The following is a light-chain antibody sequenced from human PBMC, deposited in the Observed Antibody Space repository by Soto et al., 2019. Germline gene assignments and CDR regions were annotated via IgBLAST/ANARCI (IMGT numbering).Light chain of an antibody. CDR1: QSISGF. CDR3: QQSYTVPIT. CDR2: AAS. Sequence: DIQMTQSPSSLSASVGDRVTITCRASQSISGFLNWYQQKPGKAPKFLIFAASNLQSDVPSRFSGSGTETEFTLTISSLQLEDFGTYHCQQSYTVPITFGQGTRLEIK. V-gene: IGKV1-39*01. J-gene: IGKJ5*01.